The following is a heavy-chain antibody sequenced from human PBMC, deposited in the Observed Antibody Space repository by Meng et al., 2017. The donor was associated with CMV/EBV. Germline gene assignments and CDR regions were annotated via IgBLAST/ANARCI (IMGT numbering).Heavy chain of an antibody. Sequence: SVKVSCKASGYTFTSYDINWVRQATGQGLEWMGGIIPILGIANYAQKFQGRVTITADKSTSTAYMELSSLRSEDTAVYYCARAIREGVTHHQYYFDYWGQGTLVTVSS. D-gene: IGHD4-23*01. V-gene: IGHV1-69*10. CDR1: GYTFTSYD. J-gene: IGHJ4*02. CDR2: IIPILGIA. CDR3: ARAIREGVTHHQYYFDY.